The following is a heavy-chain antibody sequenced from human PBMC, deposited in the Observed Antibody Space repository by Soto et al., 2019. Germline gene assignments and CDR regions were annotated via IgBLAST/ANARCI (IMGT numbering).Heavy chain of an antibody. J-gene: IGHJ6*02. CDR3: ARDLSISDSSGWYPYYYYGMDV. CDR2: IYYSGST. CDR1: GGSVSSGSYY. Sequence: SETLSLTCTVSGGSVSSGSYYWSWIRQPPGKGLEWIGYIYYSGSTNYNPSLKSRVTISVDTSKNQFSLKLSSVTAADTAVYYCARDLSISDSSGWYPYYYYGMDVWGQGTTVTVYS. D-gene: IGHD6-19*01. V-gene: IGHV4-61*01.